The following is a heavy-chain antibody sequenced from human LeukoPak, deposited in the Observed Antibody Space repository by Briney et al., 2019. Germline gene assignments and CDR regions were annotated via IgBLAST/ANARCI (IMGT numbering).Heavy chain of an antibody. CDR3: AREGGLQTPTSPFDY. CDR2: INHSGST. V-gene: IGHV4-34*01. J-gene: IGHJ4*02. Sequence: SETLSLTCAVYGGSFSGYYWSWIRQPPGKGLEWIGEINHSGSTNYNPSLKSRVTISVDTSKNQFSLKLSSVTAADTAVYYCAREGGLQTPTSPFDYWGQGTLVTVSS. CDR1: GGSFSGYY. D-gene: IGHD5-24*01.